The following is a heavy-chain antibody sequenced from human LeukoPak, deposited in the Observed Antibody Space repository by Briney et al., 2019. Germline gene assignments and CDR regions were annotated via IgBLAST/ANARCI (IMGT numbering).Heavy chain of an antibody. Sequence: AGGSLRLSCAASGFTFSTYDMNWVRQAPGKGLEWVSYISSSSRTISYADSVKGRFTISRDNAKNSLYLQMDSLRVEDTALYYCTKAPGVTTGWFDPWGQGTLVTVSS. D-gene: IGHD4-17*01. CDR2: ISSSSRTI. CDR3: TKAPGVTTGWFDP. CDR1: GFTFSTYD. V-gene: IGHV3-48*04. J-gene: IGHJ5*02.